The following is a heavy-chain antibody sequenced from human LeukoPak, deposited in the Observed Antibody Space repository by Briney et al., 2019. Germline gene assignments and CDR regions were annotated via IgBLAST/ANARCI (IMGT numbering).Heavy chain of an antibody. D-gene: IGHD3-10*01. V-gene: IGHV4-61*02. CDR2: IYTSGST. Sequence: SETLSLTCTVSGGSISSGSYYWSWIRQPAGKGLEWIGRIYTSGSTHYNPSLKSRVTISVDTSKNQFSLKLSSVTAADTAVYYCARDGLNTMFRGRILYNYMDVWGKGTTVTISS. CDR3: ARDGLNTMFRGRILYNYMDV. J-gene: IGHJ6*03. CDR1: GGSISSGSYY.